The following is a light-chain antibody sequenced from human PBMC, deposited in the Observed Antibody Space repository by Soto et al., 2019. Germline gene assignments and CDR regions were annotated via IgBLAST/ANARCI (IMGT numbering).Light chain of an antibody. V-gene: IGKV3-11*01. J-gene: IGKJ2*01. CDR3: QQRRIWPYT. Sequence: EIVLTQFPATLSLSPGERAALSCRASQSVNTYVAWYQQKPGQAPRLLIYDSYKRATGIPARFSGSGSGTDFTLTISSPEPEDFAVYYCQQRRIWPYTFGQGTKLEIK. CDR1: QSVNTY. CDR2: DSY.